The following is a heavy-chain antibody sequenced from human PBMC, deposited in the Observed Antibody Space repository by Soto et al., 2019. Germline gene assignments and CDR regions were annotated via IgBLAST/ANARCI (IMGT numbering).Heavy chain of an antibody. Sequence: QLQLQESGPGLVKPSETLSLTCTVSGGSISSSSYYWGWIRQPPGKGLEWIGSIYYSGSTYYNPSLKRRVTITVDTSKNQFALKLSSVTAADTAVYYCASHFYYGDYRGYWGQGTRVTVSS. J-gene: IGHJ4*02. CDR1: GGSISSSSYY. CDR2: IYYSGST. D-gene: IGHD4-17*01. CDR3: ASHFYYGDYRGY. V-gene: IGHV4-39*01.